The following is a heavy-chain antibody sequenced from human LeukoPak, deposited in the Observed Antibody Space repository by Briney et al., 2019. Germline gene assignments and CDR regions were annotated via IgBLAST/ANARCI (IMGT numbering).Heavy chain of an antibody. J-gene: IGHJ4*02. CDR2: INPDSGVT. CDR3: ARDRSTYFRDY. CDR1: GYTFTGYY. V-gene: IGHV1-2*02. Sequence: GASVKVSCKASGYTFTGYYMHWVRQAPGQGLEWMGWINPDSGVTAYAQKFQGRVTMTRDMSISAVYMELSRLRSDDTAVYFCARDRSTYFRDYWGQGTLITVSS. D-gene: IGHD2-2*01.